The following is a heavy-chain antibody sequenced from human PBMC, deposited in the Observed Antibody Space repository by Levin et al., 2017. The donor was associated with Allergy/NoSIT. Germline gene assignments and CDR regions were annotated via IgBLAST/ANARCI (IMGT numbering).Heavy chain of an antibody. Sequence: SGGSLRLSCAASGFPFSSYAMHWVRQAPGKGLEWVAVVSYDGSNKYYADSVKGRFTISRDNSKNTLYLQMNSLRAEDTAVYYCARSEYPVNFDYWGQGTLVTVSS. CDR2: VSYDGSNK. D-gene: IGHD2-2*02. V-gene: IGHV3-30-3*01. CDR3: ARSEYPVNFDY. J-gene: IGHJ4*02. CDR1: GFPFSSYA.